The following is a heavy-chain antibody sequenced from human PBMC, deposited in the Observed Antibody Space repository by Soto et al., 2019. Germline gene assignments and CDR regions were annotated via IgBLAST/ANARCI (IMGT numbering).Heavy chain of an antibody. J-gene: IGHJ5*02. CDR3: ARGLGLTIVRVFHDSLSNNFFDT. D-gene: IGHD3-3*01. Sequence: EAQLVESGGGLVRPGGSLRLSCAGSGFAFDSYSMNWVRQAPGKGLEWVSFISSSGTYIQYADSVKGRFTISRDNAKNSLFLQIDSLRAEDTAVYYCARGLGLTIVRVFHDSLSNNFFDTWGQGTLVTVSS. V-gene: IGHV3-21*02. CDR2: ISSSGTYI. CDR1: GFAFDSYS.